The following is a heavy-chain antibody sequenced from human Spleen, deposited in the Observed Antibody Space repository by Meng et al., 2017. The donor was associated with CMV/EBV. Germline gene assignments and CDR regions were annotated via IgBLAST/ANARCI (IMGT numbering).Heavy chain of an antibody. J-gene: IGHJ4*02. CDR3: AKDDSAYFDFRSGYSTPPDY. CDR1: GFTFSSYS. D-gene: IGHD3-3*01. V-gene: IGHV3-48*04. CDR2: ISSTSRTI. Sequence: GGSLRLSCAASGFTFSSYSMNWVRQAPGKGLEWLSYISSTSRTIYDADSLKGRFTISRDNAKNSLYLQMNSLRADDTAVYYCAKDDSAYFDFRSGYSTPPDYWGQGTLVTVSS.